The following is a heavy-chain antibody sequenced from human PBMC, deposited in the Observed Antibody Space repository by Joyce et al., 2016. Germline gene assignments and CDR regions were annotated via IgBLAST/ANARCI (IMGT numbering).Heavy chain of an antibody. D-gene: IGHD3-16*01. CDR3: ARIRFGQSWH. V-gene: IGHV1-2*02. Sequence: QVQLGQSGAELKKPGASVRVSCQASGYTFNGYYIHWVRQAPGQGLEWLGWIDPNNGNTNYAQKFRGRATMTRDTSIDTAFLEVSGLRSDDTAVYYCARIRFGQSWHWGQGTLVTVSS. CDR2: IDPNNGNT. CDR1: GYTFNGYY. J-gene: IGHJ4*02.